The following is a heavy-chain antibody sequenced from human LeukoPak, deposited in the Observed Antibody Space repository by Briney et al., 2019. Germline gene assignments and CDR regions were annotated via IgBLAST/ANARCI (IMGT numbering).Heavy chain of an antibody. D-gene: IGHD3-10*02. CDR2: IKSKTDGGTT. J-gene: IGHJ6*02. CDR3: TTDVFGELPYGMDV. CDR1: GFTFSYYE. Sequence: PGGSLRLSCVASGFTFSYYEMNWVRQAPGKGLEWVGRIKSKTDGGTTDYAAPVKGRFTISRDDSKNTLYLQMNSLKTEDTAVYYCTTDVFGELPYGMDVWGQGTTVTVSS. V-gene: IGHV3-15*01.